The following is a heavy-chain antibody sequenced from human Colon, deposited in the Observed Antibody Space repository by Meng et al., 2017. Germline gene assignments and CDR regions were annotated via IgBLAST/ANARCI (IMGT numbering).Heavy chain of an antibody. CDR3: ARAKSDDFWNGDKWFDP. J-gene: IGHJ5*02. CDR2: IYYRRNT. Sequence: SETLSLTCNVSGGSVSSGSYYWSWIRQPPGKGLEWIGYIYYRRNTNYNPSLKSRVTMSVDTSKNQFSLKLSSVTAADTAVYYCARAKSDDFWNGDKWFDPWGQGTLVTVSS. V-gene: IGHV4-61*01. CDR1: GGSVSSGSYY. D-gene: IGHD3-3*01.